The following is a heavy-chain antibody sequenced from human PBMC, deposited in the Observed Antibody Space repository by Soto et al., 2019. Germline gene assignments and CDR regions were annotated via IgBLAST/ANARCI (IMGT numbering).Heavy chain of an antibody. Sequence: PSQTLSLTCAISGDSVSSNSDSWNWIRQSPSRGLEWLGRTYYRSKWYYDYAVSVKSRITVNPDTSKNQFSLQLNSVTPEDTAVYYCARSVGAIRNWFDPWGQGTLVTVSS. CDR1: GDSVSSNSDS. CDR2: TYYRSKWYY. J-gene: IGHJ5*02. CDR3: ARSVGAIRNWFDP. D-gene: IGHD1-26*01. V-gene: IGHV6-1*01.